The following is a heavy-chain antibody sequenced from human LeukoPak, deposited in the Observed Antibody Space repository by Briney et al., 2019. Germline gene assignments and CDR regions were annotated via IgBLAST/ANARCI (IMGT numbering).Heavy chain of an antibody. CDR3: ARGPDNWKGWFDP. J-gene: IGHJ5*02. V-gene: IGHV4-61*01. CDR1: DGSISSGSYY. CDR2: IYYSGST. D-gene: IGHD1-20*01. Sequence: SETLSLTCTVSDGSISSGSYYWSWIRQPPGKGLEWIGYIYYSGSTNYNSSLKSRVTISIDTSKNQFSLKLSSVTAADTAVYYCARGPDNWKGWFDPWGQGTLVTVSS.